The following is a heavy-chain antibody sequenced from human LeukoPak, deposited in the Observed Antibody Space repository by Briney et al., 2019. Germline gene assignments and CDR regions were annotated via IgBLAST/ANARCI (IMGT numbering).Heavy chain of an antibody. D-gene: IGHD2-15*01. CDR2: INHSGST. V-gene: IGHV4-34*01. CDR1: GGSFSGYY. Sequence: SETLSLTCAVYGGSFSGYYWGWIRQPPGKGLEWIGEINHSGSTNYNPSLKSRVTISVDTSKNQFSLKLSSVTAADTAVYYCARGPPKDIVVVVAAPPFDYWGQGTLVTVSS. CDR3: ARGPPKDIVVVVAAPPFDY. J-gene: IGHJ4*02.